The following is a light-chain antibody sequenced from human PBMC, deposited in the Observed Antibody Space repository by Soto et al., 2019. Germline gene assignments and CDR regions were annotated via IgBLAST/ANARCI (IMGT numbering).Light chain of an antibody. CDR2: EGS. Sequence: QSALTQPASVSGSPGQSITISCTGTSSDVGSYNLVSWYQQHPGKAPKLMIFEGSKRPSGVSNRFSGSKSGNTASLTISGLQAEDEADYYCCSYATCDSAVFGGGTQLTVL. J-gene: IGLJ7*01. CDR3: CSYATCDSAV. CDR1: SSDVGSYNL. V-gene: IGLV2-23*01.